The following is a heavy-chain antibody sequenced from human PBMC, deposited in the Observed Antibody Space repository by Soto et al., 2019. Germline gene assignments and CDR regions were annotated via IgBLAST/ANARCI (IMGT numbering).Heavy chain of an antibody. D-gene: IGHD3-3*01. CDR1: GYSFTSYW. J-gene: IGHJ4*02. Sequence: GESLKISCKGSGYSFTSYWIGWVRQAPGKSLEWMGWINAGNGNTKYSQKFQGRVTITRDTSASTAYMELSSLRSEDTAVYYCARVPEYYDFWSGYGYWGQGTLVTVSS. CDR3: ARVPEYYDFWSGYGY. CDR2: INAGNGNT. V-gene: IGHV1-3*01.